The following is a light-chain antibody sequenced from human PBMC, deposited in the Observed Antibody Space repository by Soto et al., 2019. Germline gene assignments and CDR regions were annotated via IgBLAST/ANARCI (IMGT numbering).Light chain of an antibody. Sequence: SALTQPASVSGSPGQSITLSCTGTSSDIGAYNFVSWYQQHPGKAPKLMLYDVNIRPSGVSNRFSGSKSGNPASLTISGLQAEDEADYYCTSWTTSTTMIFGGGTKLTVL. J-gene: IGLJ2*01. CDR1: SSDIGAYNF. CDR3: TSWTTSTTMI. CDR2: DVN. V-gene: IGLV2-14*03.